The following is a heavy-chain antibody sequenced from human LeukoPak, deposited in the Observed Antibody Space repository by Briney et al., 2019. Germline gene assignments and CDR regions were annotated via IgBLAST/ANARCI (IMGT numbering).Heavy chain of an antibody. V-gene: IGHV3-74*01. Sequence: PGGSLRLSCAASGFTFSSYWMHWVRQAPGKGLVWVSRINSDGSSTSYADSVKGRFTISRDNAKNTLYLQMNSLRTEDTAVYYCARAHDYGDYDYFDYWGQGTLVTVSS. CDR2: INSDGSST. CDR1: GFTFSSYW. D-gene: IGHD4-17*01. CDR3: ARAHDYGDYDYFDY. J-gene: IGHJ4*02.